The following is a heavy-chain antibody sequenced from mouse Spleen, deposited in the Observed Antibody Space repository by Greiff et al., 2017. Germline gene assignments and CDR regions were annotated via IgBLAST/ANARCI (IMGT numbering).Heavy chain of an antibody. V-gene: IGHV7-3*01. CDR3: ERTGTDWYFDV. J-gene: IGHJ1*01. Sequence: EVQLVESGGGLVQPGGSLSLSCAASGFTFTDYYMSWVRQPPGKALEWLGFIRNKANGYTTEYSASVKGRFTISRDNSQSILYLQMNALRAEDSATYYCERTGTDWYFDVWGAGTTVTVSA. CDR2: IRNKANGYTT. CDR1: GFTFTDYY. D-gene: IGHD4-1*01.